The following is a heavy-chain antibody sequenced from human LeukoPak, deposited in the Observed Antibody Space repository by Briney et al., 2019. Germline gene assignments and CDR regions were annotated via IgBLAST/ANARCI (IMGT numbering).Heavy chain of an antibody. V-gene: IGHV4-39*07. D-gene: IGHD5-24*01. J-gene: IGHJ4*02. CDR2: IFYSGST. Sequence: SETLSLTCTVSGGSISTSNYYWGWIRQPPGKGLERIGNIFYSGSTYYGPSLKSRLTISLDTSRNQFSLKLSSVTAADTAVYYCARTSLATTPFDYWGQGTLVTVSS. CDR1: GGSISTSNYY. CDR3: ARTSLATTPFDY.